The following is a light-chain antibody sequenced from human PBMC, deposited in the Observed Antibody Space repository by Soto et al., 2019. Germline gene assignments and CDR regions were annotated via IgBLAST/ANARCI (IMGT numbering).Light chain of an antibody. J-gene: IGLJ1*01. Sequence: QSVLTQPASVSGSPGQSITISCTGTSSDIGDYNYVSWYQQHPGKAPKLMIYDVSNRPSGVSNRFSGSKSGNTASLTISGLQAEDEADYYCSSYTSSSTLAVFGTGTKLTVL. CDR1: SSDIGDYNY. CDR2: DVS. V-gene: IGLV2-14*01. CDR3: SSYTSSSTLAV.